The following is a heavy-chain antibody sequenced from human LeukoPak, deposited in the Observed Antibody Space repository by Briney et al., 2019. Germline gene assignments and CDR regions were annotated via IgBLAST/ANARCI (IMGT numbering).Heavy chain of an antibody. J-gene: IGHJ5*02. CDR3: AKSGGVRFDP. V-gene: IGHV3-23*01. CDR2: ISGRDGST. D-gene: IGHD3-16*01. CDR1: GFSFSNYA. Sequence: GGSLRLSCAASGFSFSNYAMSWVRQAPGKGLEWVSAISGRDGSTYYAGSVKGRFTISRDNSKNTLYLQMNSLRGEDTAVYYCAKSGGVRFDPWGQGTLVTVSS.